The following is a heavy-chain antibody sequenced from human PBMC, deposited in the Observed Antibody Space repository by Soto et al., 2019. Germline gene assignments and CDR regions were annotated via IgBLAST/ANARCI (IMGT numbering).Heavy chain of an antibody. CDR3: AKDVGSNLRGYELRITMIVVVITTSFDY. CDR1: GFTFSSYA. J-gene: IGHJ4*02. D-gene: IGHD3-22*01. CDR2: ISGSGGST. Sequence: GSLRLSCAASGFTFSSYAMSWVRQAPGKGLEWVSAISGSGGSTYYADSVKGRFTISRDNSKNTLYLQMNSLRAEDTAVYYCAKDVGSNLRGYELRITMIVVVITTSFDYWGQGTLVTVSS. V-gene: IGHV3-23*01.